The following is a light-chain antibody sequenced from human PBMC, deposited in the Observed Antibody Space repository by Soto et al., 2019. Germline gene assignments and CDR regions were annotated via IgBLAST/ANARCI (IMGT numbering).Light chain of an antibody. Sequence: QSALTQPASVSGSRGQSITISCTGTSNNVGSYNFVSCYRQYPGKAPELIIYEVSQRPSTFFNRFSGSKSGNTASLTISGLQSDDEADYYCCSYAGNNAVVFGGGTNLTVL. CDR3: CSYAGNNAVV. J-gene: IGLJ3*02. V-gene: IGLV2-23*02. CDR1: SNNVGSYNF. CDR2: EVS.